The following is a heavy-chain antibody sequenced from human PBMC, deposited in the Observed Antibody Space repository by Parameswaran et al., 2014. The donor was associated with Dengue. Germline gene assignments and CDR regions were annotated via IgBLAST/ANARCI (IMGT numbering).Heavy chain of an antibody. CDR3: AREVIGYCSGGSCRNSDYYYYMDV. D-gene: IGHD2-15*01. J-gene: IGHJ6*03. CDR2: ISSSGSTI. Sequence: VRQAPGKGLEWVSYISSSGSTIYYADSAKGRFTISRDNAKNSLYLQMNSLRAEDTAVYYCAREVIGYCSGGSCRNSDYYYYMDVWGKGTTVTVSS. V-gene: IGHV3-11*01.